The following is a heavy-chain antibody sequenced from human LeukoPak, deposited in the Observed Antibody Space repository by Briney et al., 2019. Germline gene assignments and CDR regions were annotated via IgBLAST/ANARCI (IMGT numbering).Heavy chain of an antibody. V-gene: IGHV1-8*03. CDR2: INPNSGET. CDR1: GYTPTNYD. J-gene: IGHJ3*01. Sequence: ASVKVSCKTSGYTPTNYDINWVREATGQGPEWMGWINPNSGETVYAQKFQGRVTITRNTSIGTAYVELSGLRSDDTAVYYCARGRRGRQTVVVIPDAFDLWGQGTMVTVSS. CDR3: ARGRRGRQTVVVIPDAFDL. D-gene: IGHD3-22*01.